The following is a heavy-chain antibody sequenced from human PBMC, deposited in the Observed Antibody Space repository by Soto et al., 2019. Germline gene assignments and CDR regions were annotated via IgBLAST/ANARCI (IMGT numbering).Heavy chain of an antibody. CDR1: GFTFSSYG. Sequence: PGGSLRLSCAASGFTFSSYGMHWVRQAPGKGLEWVAVISYDGSNKYYADSVKGRFTISRDNSKNTLYLQMNSLRAEDTAVYYCAKDRVTGGSGRVRYYGMDVWGQGTTVTVSS. V-gene: IGHV3-30*18. CDR3: AKDRVTGGSGRVRYYGMDV. D-gene: IGHD3-10*01. CDR2: ISYDGSNK. J-gene: IGHJ6*02.